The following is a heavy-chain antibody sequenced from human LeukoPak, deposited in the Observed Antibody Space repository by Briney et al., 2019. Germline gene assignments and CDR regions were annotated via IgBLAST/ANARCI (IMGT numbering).Heavy chain of an antibody. V-gene: IGHV3-23*01. CDR1: GITFSNYA. D-gene: IGHD5-18*01. Sequence: GGSLRLSCVASGITFSNYAVSWVRQAPEKGLDWVSVISGSAHKIRYADSVKGRFTISRDNSENIVYLQMNNLRVEDTAVYYCAGRPTGYSPGYIHWGQGTLVTVSS. CDR3: AGRPTGYSPGYIH. J-gene: IGHJ4*02. CDR2: ISGSAHKI.